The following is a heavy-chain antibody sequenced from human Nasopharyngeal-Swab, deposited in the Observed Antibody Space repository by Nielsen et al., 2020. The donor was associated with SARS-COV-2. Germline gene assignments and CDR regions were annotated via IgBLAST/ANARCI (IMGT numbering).Heavy chain of an antibody. J-gene: IGHJ2*01. D-gene: IGHD4-11*01. Sequence: GEPPKISCAASGFTFSSYSMNWVRQAPGKGLEWVSYISSSSSTLYYADSVKGRFTISRDNAKNSLYLQMNSLRAEDTAVYYCARDILESYSDSWYFDLWGRGTLVTVSS. CDR1: GFTFSSYS. CDR3: ARDILESYSDSWYFDL. V-gene: IGHV3-48*01. CDR2: ISSSSSTL.